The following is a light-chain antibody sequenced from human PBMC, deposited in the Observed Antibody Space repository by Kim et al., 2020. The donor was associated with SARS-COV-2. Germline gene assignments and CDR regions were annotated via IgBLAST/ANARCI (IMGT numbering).Light chain of an antibody. CDR1: QSVSNN. J-gene: IGKJ1*01. CDR3: HKYKNWPRT. Sequence: EIVMTQSPATLSVSPGERATLSCRASQSVSNNLAWFQQKPGQSPSLLMYDASTRATGITARFSGNGSGTEFTLTVSSLQSEDFAVYYCHKYKNWPRTFSQGTKVEIK. V-gene: IGKV3-15*01. CDR2: DAS.